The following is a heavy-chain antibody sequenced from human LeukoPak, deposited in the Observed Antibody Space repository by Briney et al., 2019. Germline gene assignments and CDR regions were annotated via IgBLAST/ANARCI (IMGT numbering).Heavy chain of an antibody. Sequence: GGSLRLSCAASGFTFSSYGMNWVRQAPGKGLEWVAVIWYDKSNKYNADSVKGRFTISRDNSKNTLYLQMNSLRDEDTAVYYCARERRGYCSSTSCLNWFDPWGQGTLVTVSS. CDR2: IWYDKSNK. CDR3: ARERRGYCSSTSCLNWFDP. J-gene: IGHJ5*02. V-gene: IGHV3-33*01. D-gene: IGHD2-2*01. CDR1: GFTFSSYG.